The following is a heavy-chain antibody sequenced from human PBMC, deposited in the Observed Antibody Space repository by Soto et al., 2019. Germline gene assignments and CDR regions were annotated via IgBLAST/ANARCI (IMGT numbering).Heavy chain of an antibody. Sequence: QVQLQGSGPGLVKPSETLSLTCTVSGASVNTFSWSWIRQPDGKGLEWIGRIYTSASTNYSPSLRGRLTLSVDTSKNQVSLKLTSVTAADTAIYYCAKDREEGYNFYYGMDVWGQGATVTVSS. D-gene: IGHD3-10*01. J-gene: IGHJ6*02. CDR1: GASVNTFS. CDR2: IYTSAST. CDR3: AKDREEGYNFYYGMDV. V-gene: IGHV4-4*07.